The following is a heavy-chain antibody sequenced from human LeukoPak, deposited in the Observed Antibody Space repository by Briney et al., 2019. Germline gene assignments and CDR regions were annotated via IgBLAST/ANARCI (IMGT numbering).Heavy chain of an antibody. CDR3: SRDFNGRNDF. Sequence: PGGSLRLSCAASGFMFRDAAMTWVRQAPGKGLEWVSLIASSGLNTYYADSVRGRFTISRDNSKNTLSLEMNSLGDEDTAVYYCSRDFNGRNDFWGQGTLVTVSS. CDR2: IASSGLNT. V-gene: IGHV3-23*01. CDR1: GFMFRDAA. D-gene: IGHD1-14*01. J-gene: IGHJ4*02.